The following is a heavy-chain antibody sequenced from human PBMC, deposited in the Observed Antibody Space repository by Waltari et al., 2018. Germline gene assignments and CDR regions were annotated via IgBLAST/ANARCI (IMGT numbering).Heavy chain of an antibody. CDR3: ARDLYSSGWYNWFDP. CDR2: INPNSGGT. Sequence: QVQLVQSGAEVKKPGASVKVSCKASGYTFTGYYMHWVRQAPGQGLEWMGWINPNSGGTNYAQKFQGRVTMTRDTSISTAYMELSRLRSDDTAVYYCARDLYSSGWYNWFDPWGQGTLVTVSS. D-gene: IGHD6-19*01. V-gene: IGHV1-2*02. CDR1: GYTFTGYY. J-gene: IGHJ5*02.